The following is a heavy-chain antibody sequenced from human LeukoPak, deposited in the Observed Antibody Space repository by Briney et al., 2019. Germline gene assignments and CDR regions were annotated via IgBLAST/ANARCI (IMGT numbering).Heavy chain of an antibody. D-gene: IGHD3-22*01. J-gene: IGHJ5*02. V-gene: IGHV4-34*01. Sequence: SETLSLTCAVYGGSFSGYYWSWIRQPPGKGLEWIGEINHSGNTNYNPSLKSRVTISVDTSKNQFSLKLTSVTAADTAVYYCARGTYYYYDSSGYLFWFDPWGPGTLVTVSS. CDR2: INHSGNT. CDR3: ARGTYYYYDSSGYLFWFDP. CDR1: GGSFSGYY.